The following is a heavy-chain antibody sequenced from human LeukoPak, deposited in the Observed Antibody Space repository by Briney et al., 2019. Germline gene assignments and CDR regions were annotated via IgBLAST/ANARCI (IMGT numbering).Heavy chain of an antibody. Sequence: PGGSLRLSCAASGFAFNNYAMTWVRQAPGKGLEWVSNINDNGGQRHYADPVKGRFTISRDNSKNMMFLQMDSLRAEDTAVYYCAKTQWKVGATDYFDYWGQGILVTVSS. CDR3: AKTQWKVGATDYFDY. V-gene: IGHV3-23*01. CDR2: INDNGGQR. CDR1: GFAFNNYA. D-gene: IGHD1-26*01. J-gene: IGHJ4*02.